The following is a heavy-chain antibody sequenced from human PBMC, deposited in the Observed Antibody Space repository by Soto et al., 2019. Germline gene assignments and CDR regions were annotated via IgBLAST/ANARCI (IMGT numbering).Heavy chain of an antibody. D-gene: IGHD6-19*01. CDR2: IWYDGSDK. V-gene: IGHV3-33*01. CDR3: ARELQAVARPLYYYGLDV. J-gene: IGHJ6*02. CDR1: GFTFSSYG. Sequence: HPGGSLRLSCAASGFTFSSYGMYWVRQAPGKGLEWVAVIWYDGSDKYYTDSVKGRFTISRDNSKNTVYLQMSSLRVDDTAVYYCARELQAVARPLYYYGLDVWGQGTTVTVS.